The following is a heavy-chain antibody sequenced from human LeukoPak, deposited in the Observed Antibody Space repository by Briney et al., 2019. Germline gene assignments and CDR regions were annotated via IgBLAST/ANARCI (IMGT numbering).Heavy chain of an antibody. D-gene: IGHD4-23*01. V-gene: IGHV3-30*18. CDR3: AKDTDYGGNSALDY. Sequence: GRSLRLSCAASGFTFSSYGMHWVRQAPGKGLEWVAVISYDGSNKYYADSVKGRFTISRDNAKNSLYLQMNSLRAEDTALYYCAKDTDYGGNSALDYWGQGTLVTVSS. J-gene: IGHJ4*02. CDR1: GFTFSSYG. CDR2: ISYDGSNK.